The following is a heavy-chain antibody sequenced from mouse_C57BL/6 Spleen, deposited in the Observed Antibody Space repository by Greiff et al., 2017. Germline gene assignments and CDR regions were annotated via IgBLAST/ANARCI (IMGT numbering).Heavy chain of an antibody. V-gene: IGHV3-6*01. CDR3: ARGRLGYYFDY. CDR1: GYSITSGYY. D-gene: IGHD3-2*02. J-gene: IGHJ2*01. CDR2: ISYDGSN. Sequence: EVQLQESGPGLVKPSQSLSLTCSVTGYSITSGYYWNWIRQFPGNKLEWMGYISYDGSNNYNPSLKNRISITRDTSKNQFFLKLNSVTTEDTATYYCARGRLGYYFDYWGQGTTLTVSS.